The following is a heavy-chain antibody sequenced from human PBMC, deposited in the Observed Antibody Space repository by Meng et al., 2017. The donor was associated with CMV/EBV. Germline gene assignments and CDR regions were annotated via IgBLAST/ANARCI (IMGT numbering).Heavy chain of an antibody. Sequence: ASVKVSCKASGYTFTDYKMHWVRQATGQGLEWVGWISPNNGGTKYAQKFQGRVTMTRDTSISTAYMELNRLTYDDTAVYCCASKMYYDFWSAYRGTEGVDPFNIWGQGTLVTVSS. CDR3: ASKMYYDFWSAYRGTEGVDPFNI. CDR1: GYTFTDYK. V-gene: IGHV1-2*02. J-gene: IGHJ3*02. D-gene: IGHD3-3*01. CDR2: ISPNNGGT.